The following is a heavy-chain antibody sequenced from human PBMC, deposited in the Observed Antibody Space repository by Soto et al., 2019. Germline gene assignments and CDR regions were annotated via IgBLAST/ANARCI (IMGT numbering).Heavy chain of an antibody. D-gene: IGHD6-19*01. J-gene: IGHJ4*02. CDR1: GGSFSGYY. Sequence: SETLSLTCAVYGGSFSGYYWSWIRQPPGKGLEWIGEINHSGSTNYNPSLKSRVTISVDTSKNQFSLKLSSVTAADTAVYYCARVKASAWGVAGTFDYWGQGTLVTVSS. V-gene: IGHV4-34*01. CDR2: INHSGST. CDR3: ARVKASAWGVAGTFDY.